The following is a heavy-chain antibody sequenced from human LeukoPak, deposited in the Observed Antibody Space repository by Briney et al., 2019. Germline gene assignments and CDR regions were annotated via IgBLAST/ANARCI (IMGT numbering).Heavy chain of an antibody. Sequence: GGSLRLSCGASGFTLTDYNMHWIRQAPGKGLEYVAFIRCDGTTEYYTDSVKGRFTMSRDKSKNTLYLQMNSLRGEDTAVYYCARGAAVALELWGQGTLVTVSS. CDR2: IRCDGTTE. CDR1: GFTLTDYN. CDR3: ARGAAVALEL. V-gene: IGHV3-30*02. J-gene: IGHJ4*02. D-gene: IGHD6-19*01.